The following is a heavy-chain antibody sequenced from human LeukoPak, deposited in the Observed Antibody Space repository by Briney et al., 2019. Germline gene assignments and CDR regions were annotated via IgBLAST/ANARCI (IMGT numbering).Heavy chain of an antibody. CDR2: IYSGDST. D-gene: IGHD4-17*01. CDR3: ARDSTATTTDY. J-gene: IGHJ4*02. V-gene: IGHV3-53*01. CDR1: GFTVSSNY. Sequence: GGSLRLSCAAPGFTVSSNYMTWVRQAPGKGLEWVSVIYSGDSTYYADSVKGRFTISRDSSKNTLYLQMNSLRAEDTAVYYCARDSTATTTDYWGQGALVTVSS.